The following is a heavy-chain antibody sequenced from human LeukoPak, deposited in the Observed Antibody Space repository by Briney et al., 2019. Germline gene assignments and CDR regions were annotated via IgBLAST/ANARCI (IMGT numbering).Heavy chain of an antibody. CDR1: GYTFTNYD. J-gene: IGHJ5*02. D-gene: IGHD6-13*01. CDR2: ISGYTGDT. CDR3: ARANPMPRIAKNWFDP. V-gene: IGHV1-18*01. Sequence: GASVKVSCKTSGYTFTNYDIYWVRQAPGQGLECMGWISGYTGDTKYAQILQGRFTVTTDTSTSTAYMELRSLRSDDTAVYYCARANPMPRIAKNWFDPWGQGTLVTVSS.